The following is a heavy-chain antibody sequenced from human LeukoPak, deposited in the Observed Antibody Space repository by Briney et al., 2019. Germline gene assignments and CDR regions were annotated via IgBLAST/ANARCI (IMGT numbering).Heavy chain of an antibody. CDR1: GFTFSSYG. CDR3: AKDRRGHNWFDP. Sequence: SCAASGFTFSSYGMHWVRQAPGKGLEWVAVTSYDGSNKYYADSVKGRFTISRDNSKTTLYLQMNSLRAEDTAVYYCAKDRRGHNWFDPWGQGTLVTVSS. CDR2: TSYDGSNK. J-gene: IGHJ5*02. V-gene: IGHV3-30*18.